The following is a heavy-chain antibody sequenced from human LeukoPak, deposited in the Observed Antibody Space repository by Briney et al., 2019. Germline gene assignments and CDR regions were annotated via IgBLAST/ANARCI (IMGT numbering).Heavy chain of an antibody. D-gene: IGHD6-13*01. Sequence: PGGSLRLSCAASGFTVSSNYMSWVRQAPGKGLEWVSVIYSGGSTYYADSVKGRFTISRDNSKNTLYLQMNSLRAEDTAVYYCARGLPDSSSWSDYFDYWGQGTLVSV. V-gene: IGHV3-53*01. CDR2: IYSGGST. CDR3: ARGLPDSSSWSDYFDY. CDR1: GFTVSSNY. J-gene: IGHJ4*02.